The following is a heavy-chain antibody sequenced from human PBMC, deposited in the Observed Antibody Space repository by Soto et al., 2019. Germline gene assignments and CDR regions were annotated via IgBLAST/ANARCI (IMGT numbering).Heavy chain of an antibody. Sequence: QVQLQASGPGLVKPSGTLSLTCAVSGGSISSSNCWRWVRQPPGKGLEWIGEIYHSGSTNYNPSHQRRVTISVDKTNNQYPLQLSSAAAADTAVYYCASRRYLDWLGPVSSANYYGMDVCGQVSTVTVS. V-gene: IGHV4-4*02. D-gene: IGHD3-9*01. CDR2: IYHSGST. CDR1: GGSISSSNC. CDR3: ASRRYLDWLGPVSSANYYGMDV. J-gene: IGHJ6*02.